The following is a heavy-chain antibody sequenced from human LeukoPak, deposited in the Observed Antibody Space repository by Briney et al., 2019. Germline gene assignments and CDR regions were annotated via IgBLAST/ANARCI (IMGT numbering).Heavy chain of an antibody. V-gene: IGHV3-7*01. Sequence: GGSLRLSCIVSGFSYSGYWMGWVRQPPGEGLEWVANIEPAGSATYYADSVKGRFTISRDNAKSSLSLQMSSLRVEDTAIHYCGRWGAVAGLDLWGQGTLVTVSS. CDR3: GRWGAVAGLDL. D-gene: IGHD6-13*01. CDR2: IEPAGSAT. J-gene: IGHJ5*02. CDR1: GFSYSGYW.